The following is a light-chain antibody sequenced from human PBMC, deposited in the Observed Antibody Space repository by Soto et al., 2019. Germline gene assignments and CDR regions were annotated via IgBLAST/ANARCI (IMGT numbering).Light chain of an antibody. V-gene: IGKV3-11*01. Sequence: IVLTQSPATLSLSPGERATLFCRASQSVSNYLAWYQQKPGQAPRLLIYDASNRATGIPARFSGSGSGTDFTLTISSLEPEDFAVYYCQQRSNWPPSTFGQGTRLEIK. J-gene: IGKJ5*01. CDR2: DAS. CDR3: QQRSNWPPST. CDR1: QSVSNY.